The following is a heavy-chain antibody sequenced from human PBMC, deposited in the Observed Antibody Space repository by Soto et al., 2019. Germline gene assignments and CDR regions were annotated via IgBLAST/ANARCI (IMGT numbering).Heavy chain of an antibody. Sequence: SETLSLTCTVSGGSISSYYWSWIRQPPGKGLEWVGYIDYSGSTNYNPSLKRRVTISVDTSKNQFSLKLSSGPAADTAVYYCARVLPLVGATRGDAFDIWGQGTMVTVSS. CDR3: ARVLPLVGATRGDAFDI. CDR1: GGSISSYY. J-gene: IGHJ3*02. D-gene: IGHD1-26*01. CDR2: IDYSGST. V-gene: IGHV4-59*01.